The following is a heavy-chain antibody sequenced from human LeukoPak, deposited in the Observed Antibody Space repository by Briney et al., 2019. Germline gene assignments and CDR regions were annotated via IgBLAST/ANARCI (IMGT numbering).Heavy chain of an antibody. V-gene: IGHV3-7*01. CDR2: IKQDGSEK. J-gene: IGHJ4*02. D-gene: IGHD6-6*01. CDR3: ARDQSIAARPGDFDY. Sequence: QSGGSLRLSCAASGFTFSSYWMSWVRQTPGKGLEWVANIKQDGSEKYYVDSVKGRFTISRDNAKNSLYLQMNSLRAEDTAVYYCARDQSIAARPGDFDYWGQGTLVTVSS. CDR1: GFTFSSYW.